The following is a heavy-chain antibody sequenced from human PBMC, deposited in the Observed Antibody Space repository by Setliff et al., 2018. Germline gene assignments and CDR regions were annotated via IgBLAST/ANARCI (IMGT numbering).Heavy chain of an antibody. V-gene: IGHV4-61*09. CDR3: ARVSGFLYVDA. CDR1: GGSISSRTYY. CDR2: IYTSWST. Sequence: PSETLSLTYNVSGGSISSRTYYWSWIRQPAGKGLEWIGHIYTSWSTNYNPSLKSRVTMSVDTTKNQFSLKLTSVTAADTAVYYCARVSGFLYVDAWGKGTTVTVS. D-gene: IGHD3-3*01. J-gene: IGHJ6*03.